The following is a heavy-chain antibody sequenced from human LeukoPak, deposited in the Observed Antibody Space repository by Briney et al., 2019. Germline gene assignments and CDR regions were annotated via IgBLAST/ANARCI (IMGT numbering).Heavy chain of an antibody. CDR2: IYYTGRP. CDR3: AGDGPNWYDY. CDR1: GGSISGYY. D-gene: IGHD1-1*01. J-gene: IGHJ4*02. V-gene: IGHV4-59*01. Sequence: SETLSLTCTVSGGSISGYYWSWIRQPPGKGLEWIGYIYYTGRPNYNPSLKRRVTISVDTSKNQFSLKLTSVTAADTAVYYCAGDGPNWYDYWGQGTLVTVSS.